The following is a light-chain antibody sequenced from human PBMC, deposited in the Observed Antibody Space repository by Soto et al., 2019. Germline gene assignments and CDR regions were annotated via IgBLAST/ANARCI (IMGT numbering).Light chain of an antibody. CDR1: QDIAIY. J-gene: IGKJ1*01. V-gene: IGKV1-9*01. CDR3: QHYNSYSEA. Sequence: IQLTQSPSSLPASVGDRVTITCRASQDIAIYLAWYQQKPGEAPKLLIYAASTLYGGVPSRFSGSGSGTDFALTITSLQADDFATYYCQHYNSYSEAFGQGTKVDIK. CDR2: AAS.